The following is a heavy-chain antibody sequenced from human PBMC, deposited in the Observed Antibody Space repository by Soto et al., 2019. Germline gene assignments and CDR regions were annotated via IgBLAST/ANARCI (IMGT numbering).Heavy chain of an antibody. CDR3: ARDQPGYSYGYGLGY. V-gene: IGHV3-21*01. D-gene: IGHD5-18*01. Sequence: EVQLVESGGGLVKPGGSLRLSCAASGFTFSSYSMNWVRQAPGKGREWVSSISSSSSYIYYADSVKCRFTISRDNAKNSLYLQMNSLRAEDTAVYYCARDQPGYSYGYGLGYWGQGTLVTVSS. CDR1: GFTFSSYS. J-gene: IGHJ4*02. CDR2: ISSSSSYI.